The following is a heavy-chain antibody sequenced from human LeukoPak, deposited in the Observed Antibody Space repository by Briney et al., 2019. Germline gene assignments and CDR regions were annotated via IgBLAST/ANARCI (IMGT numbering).Heavy chain of an antibody. CDR2: IYSGGST. V-gene: IGHV3-53*01. CDR1: GFTFSTYG. D-gene: IGHD3-16*01. Sequence: GGSLRLSCAASGFTFSTYGMSWVRQAPGKGLEWVSVIYSGGSTYYADSVKGRFTISRNNSKNTLYLQMNSLRAEDTAVYYCAGIGGGVVNAFDIWGQGTMVTVSS. J-gene: IGHJ3*02. CDR3: AGIGGGVVNAFDI.